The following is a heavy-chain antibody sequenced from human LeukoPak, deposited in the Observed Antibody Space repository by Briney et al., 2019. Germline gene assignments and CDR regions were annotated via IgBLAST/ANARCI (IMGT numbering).Heavy chain of an antibody. V-gene: IGHV1-18*01. CDR2: ISAYNGNT. J-gene: IGHJ5*02. D-gene: IGHD1-26*01. CDR3: ARDRGSYPKGWFDP. Sequence: ASLKVSCKASGDTFTSYGISWVRQAPGQGLEWMGWISAYNGNTNYAQKLQGRVTMTTGTSTSTAYMELRSLRSDDTAVYYCARDRGSYPKGWFDPWGQGTLVTVSS. CDR1: GDTFTSYG.